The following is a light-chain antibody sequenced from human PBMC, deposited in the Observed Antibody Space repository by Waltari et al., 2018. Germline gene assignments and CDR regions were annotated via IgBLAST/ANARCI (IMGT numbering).Light chain of an antibody. V-gene: IGLV1-40*01. CDR1: SSNIGAGYG. CDR3: QSEDSSRRVFYV. CDR2: ENT. J-gene: IGLJ1*01. Sequence: QSVLTQPPSLSGAPGQRVTISCTGSSSNIGAGYGVQWYQQFPGTAPKLLIYENTYRPSGVPARVAGSKAGTSASLASTGLQAEEEADYYCQSEDSSRRVFYVFGTGTKVTV.